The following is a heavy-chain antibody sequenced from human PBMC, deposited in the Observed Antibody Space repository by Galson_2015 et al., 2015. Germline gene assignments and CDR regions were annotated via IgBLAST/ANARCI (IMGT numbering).Heavy chain of an antibody. CDR1: GYTFTSYY. V-gene: IGHV1-46*01. D-gene: IGHD6-13*01. J-gene: IGHJ6*02. CDR3: ARVSYSSSWTRGYYYYGMDV. Sequence: SVMASCKASGYTFTSYYMHWVRQAPGQGLEWMGIINPSGGSTSYAQKFQGRVTMTRDTSTSTVYMELSSLRSEDTAVYSCARVSYSSSWTRGYYYYGMDVWGQGTTVTVSS. CDR2: INPSGGST.